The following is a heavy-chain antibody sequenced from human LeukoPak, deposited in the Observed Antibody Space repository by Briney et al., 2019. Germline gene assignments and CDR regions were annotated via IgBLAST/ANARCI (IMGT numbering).Heavy chain of an antibody. CDR1: GGSISPYY. Sequence: SETLSLTCTVSGGSISPYYWSWSRQSPGKGLEWIGYIHYSGSTTYNPSLKGRVTISIDTSKNQFSLKLSSVTAADTAVYYCARDRFLDYWGQGTLVTVSS. D-gene: IGHD3-3*01. V-gene: IGHV4-59*01. J-gene: IGHJ4*02. CDR2: IHYSGST. CDR3: ARDRFLDY.